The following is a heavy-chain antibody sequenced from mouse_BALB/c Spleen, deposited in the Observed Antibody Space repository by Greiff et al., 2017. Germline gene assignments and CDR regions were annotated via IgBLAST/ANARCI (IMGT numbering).Heavy chain of an antibody. D-gene: IGHD2-3*01. Sequence: EVQLQQSGAELVKPGASVKLSCTASGFNINGYYMHWVKQRPEQGLEWIGRIDPANGNTKYDPKFQGKATITADTSSNTAYLQLSSLTSEDTAVYCCARGYYPCAMDYWGQGTSVTVSS. CDR2: IDPANGNT. CDR1: GFNINGYY. J-gene: IGHJ4*01. CDR3: ARGYYPCAMDY. V-gene: IGHV14-3*02.